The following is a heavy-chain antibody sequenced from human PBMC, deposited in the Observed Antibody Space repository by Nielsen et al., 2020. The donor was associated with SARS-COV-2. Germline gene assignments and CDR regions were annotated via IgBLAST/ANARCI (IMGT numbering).Heavy chain of an antibody. CDR3: ATHGGGYSYGYYFDY. D-gene: IGHD5-18*01. J-gene: IGHJ4*02. CDR2: ISAYNGNT. CDR1: GGTFSSYG. V-gene: IGHV1-18*01. Sequence: ASVKVSCKASGGTFSSYGISWVRQAPGQGLEWMGWISAYNGNTNYAQKLQGRVTMTTDTSTSTAYMELRSLRSDDTAVYYCATHGGGYSYGYYFDYWGQGTLVTVSS.